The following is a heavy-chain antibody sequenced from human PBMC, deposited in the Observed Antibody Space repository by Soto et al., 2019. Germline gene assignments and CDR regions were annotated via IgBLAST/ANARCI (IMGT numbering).Heavy chain of an antibody. CDR1: GFTFSNAW. CDR2: IKSKTDGGTT. V-gene: IGHV3-15*07. CDR3: TTDYDFWRGYYRDYYYYGMDV. Sequence: GGSLRLSCAASGFTFSNAWMNWVRQAPGKGLEWVGRIKSKTDGGTTDYAAPVKGRFTISRDDSKNTLYLQMNSLKTEDTAVYYCTTDYDFWRGYYRDYYYYGMDVWGQGTTVTVSS. D-gene: IGHD3-3*01. J-gene: IGHJ6*02.